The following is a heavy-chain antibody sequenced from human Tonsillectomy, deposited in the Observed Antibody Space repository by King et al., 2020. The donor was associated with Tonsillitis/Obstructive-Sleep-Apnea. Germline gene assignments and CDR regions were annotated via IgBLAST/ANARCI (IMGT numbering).Heavy chain of an antibody. CDR2: INPSDGIT. V-gene: IGHV1-46*01. CDR3: VRDDKDGRHLDY. CDR1: GYTFTRNY. J-gene: IGHJ4*02. Sequence: VQLVQSGAEVKKPGASVKVSCQASGYTFTRNYVHWVRQAPGQGIEWMGIINPSDGITTYAQKFQGRITMTRDTSTSTVNMELSSLRSEDTALYYCVRDDKDGRHLDYWGQGSLVTVSS. D-gene: IGHD3-22*01.